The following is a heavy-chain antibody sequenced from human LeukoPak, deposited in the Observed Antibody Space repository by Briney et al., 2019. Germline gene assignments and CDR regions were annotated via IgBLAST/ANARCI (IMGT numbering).Heavy chain of an antibody. CDR1: GFTFSGSA. V-gene: IGHV3-73*01. Sequence: GGSLRLSCAASGFTFSGSAMHWVRQASGKGLEWVGRIRSKANSYATAYAASVKGRFTISRDDSKNTLYLQMNSLRAEDTAVYYCAKDRASGSGSYSYRGFDYWGQGTLVTVSS. J-gene: IGHJ4*02. CDR2: IRSKANSYAT. D-gene: IGHD6-19*01. CDR3: AKDRASGSGSYSYRGFDY.